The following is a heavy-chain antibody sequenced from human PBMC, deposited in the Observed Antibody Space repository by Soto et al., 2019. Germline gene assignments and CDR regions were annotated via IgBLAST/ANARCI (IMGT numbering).Heavy chain of an antibody. CDR1: GGSINYYY. CDR2: VHYSGNT. J-gene: IGHJ2*01. Sequence: QVQLQESGPGLVKPSGTLSLTCTVSGGSINYYYWSWVRQSPGKGLEWIGYVHYSGNTNYNPSLKSRVTISADKSKKQFSLKLKSVTAADTAVYYCAREDPRTYFYSHFDLWGRGTLVTVSS. V-gene: IGHV4-59*01. CDR3: AREDPRTYFYSHFDL. D-gene: IGHD1-26*01.